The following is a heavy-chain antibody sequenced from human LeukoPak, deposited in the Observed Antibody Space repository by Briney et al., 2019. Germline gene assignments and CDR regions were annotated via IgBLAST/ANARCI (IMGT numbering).Heavy chain of an antibody. D-gene: IGHD2-21*01. CDR1: GFTFSRYW. J-gene: IGHJ4*02. CDR3: ARDVWGDRDSYFDS. CDR2: IDSGGSST. V-gene: IGHV3-74*01. Sequence: PGGSLRLSCAASGFTFSRYWMHWVRQVPGKGLVWVSRIDSGGSSTSYGGSVQGRFTMSRDNAKNTLYLQLNSLRAEDTAVYYCARDVWGDRDSYFDSSGQGTLVTVSS.